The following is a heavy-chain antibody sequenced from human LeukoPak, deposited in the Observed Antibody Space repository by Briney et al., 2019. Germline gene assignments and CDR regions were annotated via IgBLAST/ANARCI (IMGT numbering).Heavy chain of an antibody. V-gene: IGHV1-2*02. CDR3: ARSTTMVRGVILVPGY. D-gene: IGHD3-10*01. J-gene: IGHJ4*02. CDR2: INPNSGGT. Sequence: ASVKVSCKASGYTFTGYYMHWVRQAPGQGLEWMGWINPNSGGTNYAQKFQGRVTMTRDTSISTAYMELGRLRSDDTAVYYCARSTTMVRGVILVPGYWGQGTLVTVSS. CDR1: GYTFTGYY.